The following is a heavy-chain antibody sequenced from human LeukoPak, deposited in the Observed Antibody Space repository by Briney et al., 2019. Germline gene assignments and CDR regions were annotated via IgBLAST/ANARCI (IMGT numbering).Heavy chain of an antibody. D-gene: IGHD3-22*01. J-gene: IGHJ4*02. Sequence: SVKVSCKASGGTFSSYAISWVRQAPGQGLEWMGRIIPILGIANYAQKFQGRVTITADKSTSTAYMELSSLRSEDTAVYYCARIANYYDSGYFDYWGQGTLVTVSS. V-gene: IGHV1-69*04. CDR3: ARIANYYDSGYFDY. CDR1: GGTFSSYA. CDR2: IIPILGIA.